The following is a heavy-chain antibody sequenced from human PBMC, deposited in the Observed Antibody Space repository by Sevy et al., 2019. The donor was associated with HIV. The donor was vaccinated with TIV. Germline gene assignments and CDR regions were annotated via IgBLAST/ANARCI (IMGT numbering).Heavy chain of an antibody. CDR2: ISYDGSNK. Sequence: GGSLRLSCAASGFTFSSYGMHWVRQAPGKGLEWVAVISYDGSNKYYADSVKGRFTISRDNSKNTLYLQMNSLRAEDTAVYYSAKVGDYGDYVSAFDIWGQGTMVTVSS. J-gene: IGHJ3*02. CDR3: AKVGDYGDYVSAFDI. V-gene: IGHV3-30*18. CDR1: GFTFSSYG. D-gene: IGHD4-17*01.